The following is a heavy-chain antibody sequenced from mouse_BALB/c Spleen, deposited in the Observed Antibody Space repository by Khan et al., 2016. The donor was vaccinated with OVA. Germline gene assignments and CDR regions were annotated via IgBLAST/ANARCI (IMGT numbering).Heavy chain of an antibody. CDR3: ARAFYNGAWFAY. CDR1: GFSISNYG. J-gene: IGHJ3*01. Sequence: QVQLKESGPGLVAPSQTLSITCTVSGFSISNYGVHWVRQPPGKGLEWLGVIWAGGSTNHNSALMSRLSISKDNSKNQVFLKMNSLQTDDTAMYCCARAFYNGAWFAYWGQGTLVTVSA. V-gene: IGHV2-9*02. CDR2: IWAGGST. D-gene: IGHD1-3*01.